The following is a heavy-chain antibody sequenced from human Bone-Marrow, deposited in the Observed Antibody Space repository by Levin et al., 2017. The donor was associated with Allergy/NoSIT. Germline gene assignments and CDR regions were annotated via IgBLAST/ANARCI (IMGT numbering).Heavy chain of an antibody. CDR2: INAYNGNT. CDR3: ARDPSTTYSGYYDY. D-gene: IGHD2-21*01. Sequence: ASVKVSCRTSGYAFSTFGFTWVRQAPGQGLEWVGWINAYNGNTVYGKKFQGRVTLTTDTSTSTAYMDLRSLRSDDTAVYYCARDPSTTYSGYYDYWGQGSLVTVSS. J-gene: IGHJ4*02. CDR1: GYAFSTFG. V-gene: IGHV1-18*01.